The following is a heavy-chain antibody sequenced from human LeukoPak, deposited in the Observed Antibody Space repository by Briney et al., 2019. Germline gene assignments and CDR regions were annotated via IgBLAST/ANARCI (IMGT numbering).Heavy chain of an antibody. Sequence: SETLSLTCTVSGGSISSYYWSWIRQPPGKGLEWIGYIYYSGSTNYNPSLKSRVTISVDTSKNQFSLKLSSVTAADTAVYYCARVGYCTNGVCYTVGGSFDYWGQGTLVTVSS. CDR2: IYYSGST. V-gene: IGHV4-59*08. CDR3: ARVGYCTNGVCYTVGGSFDY. D-gene: IGHD2-8*01. J-gene: IGHJ4*02. CDR1: GGSISSYY.